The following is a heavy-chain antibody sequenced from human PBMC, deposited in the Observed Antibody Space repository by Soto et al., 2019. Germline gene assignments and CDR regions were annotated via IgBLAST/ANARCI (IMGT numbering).Heavy chain of an antibody. J-gene: IGHJ6*02. V-gene: IGHV1-69*01. CDR1: GGTFSSYA. Sequence: QVQLVQSGAEVKKPGSSVKVSCKASGGTFSSYAISWVRQAPGQGLEWMGGIIPIFGTANYAQKFQGRVTITADESTSTAYMELSSLRSEDRAVYYCARQVGTAMDYYYYYGMDVWGQGTTVTVSS. D-gene: IGHD5-18*01. CDR2: IIPIFGTA. CDR3: ARQVGTAMDYYYYYGMDV.